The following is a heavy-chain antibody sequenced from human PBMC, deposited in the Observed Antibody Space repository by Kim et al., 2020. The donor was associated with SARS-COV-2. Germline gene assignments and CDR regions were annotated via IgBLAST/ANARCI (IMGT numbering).Heavy chain of an antibody. Sequence: GGSLRLSCAASGFTFSTYPIHWVRQAPGKGLEWVAVISHDGNNKYYADSVRGRFTISRDNSKNTLYLQMNSLRAEDTAVYYCARGGGGYSYGDYWGQGTLVTVSS. CDR1: GFTFSTYP. J-gene: IGHJ4*02. V-gene: IGHV3-30-3*01. CDR2: ISHDGNNK. D-gene: IGHD5-18*01. CDR3: ARGGGGYSYGDY.